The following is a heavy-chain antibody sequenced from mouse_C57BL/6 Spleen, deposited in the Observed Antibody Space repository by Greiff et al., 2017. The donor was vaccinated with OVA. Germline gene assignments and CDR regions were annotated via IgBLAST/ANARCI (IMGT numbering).Heavy chain of an antibody. Sequence: EVQLQQPGAELVKPGASVKMSCKASGYTFTDYWMHWVKQSHGQGLEWIGYINPNNGSTSYNEKFKGKATLTVNKSSSTAYMQLRSLTSEESAVYYCAHPGTGTYAMDYWGQGTSVTVSS. CDR1: GYTFTDYW. D-gene: IGHD4-1*01. CDR2: INPNNGST. J-gene: IGHJ4*01. V-gene: IGHV1-22*01. CDR3: AHPGTGTYAMDY.